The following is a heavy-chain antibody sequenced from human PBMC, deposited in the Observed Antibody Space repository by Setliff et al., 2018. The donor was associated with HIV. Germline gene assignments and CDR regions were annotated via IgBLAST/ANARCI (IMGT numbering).Heavy chain of an antibody. CDR3: ARPPKSYGSGSDAFDI. D-gene: IGHD3-10*01. CDR1: GYSFTSYW. Sequence: GESLKISCKGSGYSFTSYWIGWVRQMPGKGLEWMGIIYPGDSDTRYSPSFQGQVTISADKSISTAYLQWSSLRASDTAMYYCARPPKSYGSGSDAFDIWGQGTMVTVSS. CDR2: IYPGDSDT. V-gene: IGHV5-51*01. J-gene: IGHJ3*02.